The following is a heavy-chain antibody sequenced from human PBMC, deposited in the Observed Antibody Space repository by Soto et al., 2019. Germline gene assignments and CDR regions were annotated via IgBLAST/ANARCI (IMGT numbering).Heavy chain of an antibody. V-gene: IGHV3-23*01. D-gene: IGHD6-13*01. J-gene: IGHJ4*02. CDR3: AKEQGRVAAHIDY. CDR1: GFTFSGYG. Sequence: EVQLLESGGDLVQRGGSLRLSCAASGFTFSGYGMSWVRQDPGKGLEWVSSITSNGSNTYYVDSVKGRFTISRDNSKNTLYLQMNSLTVEDTAVYYCAKEQGRVAAHIDYWGQVTLVTVS. CDR2: ITSNGSNT.